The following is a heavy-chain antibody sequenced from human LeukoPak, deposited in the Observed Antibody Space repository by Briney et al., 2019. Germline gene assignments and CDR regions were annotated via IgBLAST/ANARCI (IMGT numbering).Heavy chain of an antibody. D-gene: IGHD2-2*01. Sequence: GGSLRLSCAASGFTFSSYAMHWVRQAPGKGLEWVAVISYDGSNKYYADSVKGRFTISRDNSKNTLYLQMNSLRAEDMAVYYCASAPPSYYSTWFDPWGQGTLVTVSS. J-gene: IGHJ5*02. CDR2: ISYDGSNK. CDR3: ASAPPSYYSTWFDP. V-gene: IGHV3-30-3*01. CDR1: GFTFSSYA.